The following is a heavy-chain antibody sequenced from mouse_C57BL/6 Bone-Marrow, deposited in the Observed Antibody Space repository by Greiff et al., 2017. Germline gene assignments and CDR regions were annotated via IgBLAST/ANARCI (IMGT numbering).Heavy chain of an antibody. Sequence: EVKLVESGGGLVKPGGSLKLSCAASGFTFSDYGMHWVRQAPEKGLEWVAYISSGSSTSYYADTVKGRFTISRDNAKNTLFLQMTSLRSEDTAMYYCARYGNYVRVDYWGQGTSVTVSS. CDR2: ISSGSSTS. V-gene: IGHV5-17*01. CDR3: ARYGNYVRVDY. D-gene: IGHD2-1*01. CDR1: GFTFSDYG. J-gene: IGHJ4*01.